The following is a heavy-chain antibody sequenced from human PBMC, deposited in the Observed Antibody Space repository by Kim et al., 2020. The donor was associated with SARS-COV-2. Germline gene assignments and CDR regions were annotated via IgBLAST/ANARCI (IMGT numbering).Heavy chain of an antibody. V-gene: IGHV3-33*01. CDR1: GFTFSTYG. J-gene: IGHJ4*02. CDR3: ARDRPGGSSSWSLTLNFDY. D-gene: IGHD6-13*01. Sequence: GGSLRLSCAASGFTFSTYGMHWVRQAPGKGLEWVAVILYDGSYKYYADSVKGRFTISRDNSKNTLYLQMNSLRAEDTAVYYCARDRPGGSSSWSLTLNFDYWGQGTLVTVSS. CDR2: ILYDGSYK.